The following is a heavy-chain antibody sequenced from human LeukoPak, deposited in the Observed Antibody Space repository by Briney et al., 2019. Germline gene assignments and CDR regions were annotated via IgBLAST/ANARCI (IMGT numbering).Heavy chain of an antibody. CDR3: ARDRNYGSGSYPGSVDY. D-gene: IGHD3-10*01. J-gene: IGHJ4*02. CDR2: ISSSSSYI. Sequence: GGSLRLSCAASGFTFSSYSMNWVRQAPGEGREWVSSISSSSSYIYYADSVKGRFTISRDNAKNSLYLQMNSLRAEDTAVYYCARDRNYGSGSYPGSVDYWGQGTLVTVSS. V-gene: IGHV3-21*01. CDR1: GFTFSSYS.